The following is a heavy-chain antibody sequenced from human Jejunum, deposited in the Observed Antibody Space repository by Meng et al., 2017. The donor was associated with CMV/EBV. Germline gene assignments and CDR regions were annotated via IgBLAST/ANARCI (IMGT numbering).Heavy chain of an antibody. V-gene: IGHV4-30-4*01. CDR3: AREGTNSYYFDY. D-gene: IGHD1-14*01. CDR2: IYESGST. CDR1: GDSISSGDSY. J-gene: IGHJ4*02. Sequence: QVQLQESGPGLVKPSQTLSLTCGVSGDSISSGDSYWSWIRQPPGKGLEWIGYIYESGSTSYNPFLESRVTISVDTSKNQFSLKVMSVTAADTAVYYCAREGTNSYYFDYWGQGTLVTVSS.